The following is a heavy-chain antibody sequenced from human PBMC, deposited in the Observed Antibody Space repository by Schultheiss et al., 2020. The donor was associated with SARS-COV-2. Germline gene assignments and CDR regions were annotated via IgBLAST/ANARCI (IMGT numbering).Heavy chain of an antibody. CDR1: GYTFTSYY. CDR2: INPNSGVT. Sequence: ASVKVSCKASGYTFTSYYMHWVRQAPGQGLEWMGRINPNSGVTNYAQKFQGRVTMTRDTSISTAYMELSRLRSDDTAVYYCARGVADIVVVPAAVDAFDIWGQGTMVTVSS. D-gene: IGHD2-2*01. V-gene: IGHV1-2*06. J-gene: IGHJ3*02. CDR3: ARGVADIVVVPAAVDAFDI.